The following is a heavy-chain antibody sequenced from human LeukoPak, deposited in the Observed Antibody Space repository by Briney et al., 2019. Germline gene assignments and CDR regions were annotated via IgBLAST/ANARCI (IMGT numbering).Heavy chain of an antibody. V-gene: IGHV4-34*01. Sequence: PSETLSLTCAVYGGSFSGYYWSWIRQPPGKGLEWIGEINHSGSTNYNPSLKSRVTISVDTSKNQFSLKLSSVTAADTAVYYCARFSRLTFDPWGQGTLVTVSS. CDR2: INHSGST. CDR3: ARFSRLTFDP. J-gene: IGHJ5*02. CDR1: GGSFSGYY. D-gene: IGHD3-16*01.